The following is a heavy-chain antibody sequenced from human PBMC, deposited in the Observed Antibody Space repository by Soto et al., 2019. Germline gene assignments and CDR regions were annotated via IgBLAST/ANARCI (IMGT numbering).Heavy chain of an antibody. V-gene: IGHV3-9*01. CDR3: AKVRLDAFDI. J-gene: IGHJ3*02. Sequence: EVQLVESGGDLVQPGRSLRLSCAASGFTFDDYAMHWVRQAPGKGLEWVSGISWNSGSIGYADSVKGRFTISRDNAKNSLYLQMNSLRAEDTALYYCAKVRLDAFDIWGQGTMVTVSS. CDR1: GFTFDDYA. CDR2: ISWNSGSI.